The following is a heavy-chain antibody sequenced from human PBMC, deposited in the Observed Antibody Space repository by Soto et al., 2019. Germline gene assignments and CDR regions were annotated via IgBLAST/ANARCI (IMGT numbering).Heavy chain of an antibody. CDR3: ARQGSNGAYYYYGMDV. CDR2: IYPGDSDT. D-gene: IGHD2-8*01. Sequence: GESLKISCKGSGYRFSSHWIAWVRQMPGKGLEWMGIIYPGDSDTMYSPSFQGQVTFSADKSTSTAYLQWSSLKASDTAMYYCARQGSNGAYYYYGMDVWGQGTTVTVSS. V-gene: IGHV5-51*01. CDR1: GYRFSSHW. J-gene: IGHJ6*02.